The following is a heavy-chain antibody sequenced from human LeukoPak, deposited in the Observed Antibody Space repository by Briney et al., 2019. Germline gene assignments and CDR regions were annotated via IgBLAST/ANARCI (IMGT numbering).Heavy chain of an antibody. CDR1: GGSISSSSYY. J-gene: IGHJ3*02. CDR3: ARHFKGWAISAFDI. Sequence: TSSETLSLTCTVSGGSISSSSYYWGWIRQPPGKGLEWIGSIYYSGSTYYNPSLKSRVTISVDTSKNQFSLKLSSVTAADTAVYYCARHFKGWAISAFDIWGQGTMVTVSS. CDR2: IYYSGST. V-gene: IGHV4-39*01. D-gene: IGHD2-21*01.